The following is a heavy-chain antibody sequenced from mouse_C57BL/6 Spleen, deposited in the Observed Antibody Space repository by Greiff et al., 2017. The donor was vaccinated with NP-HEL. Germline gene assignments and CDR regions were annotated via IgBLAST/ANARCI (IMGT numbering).Heavy chain of an antibody. CDR2: IDPENGDT. Sequence: EVKLMESGAELVRPGASVKLSCTASGFNIKDDYMHWVKQRPEQGLEWIGWIDPENGDTEYASKFQGKATITADTSSNTAYLQLSSLTSEDTAVYYCTHGSSSYYFDYWGQGTTLTVSS. V-gene: IGHV14-4*01. D-gene: IGHD1-1*01. J-gene: IGHJ2*01. CDR1: GFNIKDDY. CDR3: THGSSSYYFDY.